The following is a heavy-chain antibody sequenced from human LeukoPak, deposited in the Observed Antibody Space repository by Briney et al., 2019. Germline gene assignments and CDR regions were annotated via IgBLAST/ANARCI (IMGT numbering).Heavy chain of an antibody. CDR3: AGDDGTYPYYFNY. J-gene: IGHJ4*02. V-gene: IGHV3-74*01. CDR2: IYSHGSST. Sequence: GGSLRLSCEASGFTFSSYWMHWVRQAPGKGLVWVSRIYSHGSSTSFADSVKGRFTISRDNAKNTLYLQMNSLRAEDTAMYYCAGDDGTYPYYFNYWGQGTLVTVSS. CDR1: GFTFSSYW. D-gene: IGHD1-26*01.